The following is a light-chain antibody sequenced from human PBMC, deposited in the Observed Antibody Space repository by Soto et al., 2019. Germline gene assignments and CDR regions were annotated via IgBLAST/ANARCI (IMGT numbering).Light chain of an antibody. J-gene: IGLJ2*01. CDR3: AAWDASRNGPV. V-gene: IGLV1-47*01. CDR2: RNN. Sequence: QSVLTQPPSASGTPGQRVTISCSGSSSNIGNNYVYWYQHLPGTAPKLLIYRNNQRPSGVPDRFSGSKSGTSASLAISGLRSDDESDYYCAAWDASRNGPVFGGGTKLTVL. CDR1: SSNIGNNY.